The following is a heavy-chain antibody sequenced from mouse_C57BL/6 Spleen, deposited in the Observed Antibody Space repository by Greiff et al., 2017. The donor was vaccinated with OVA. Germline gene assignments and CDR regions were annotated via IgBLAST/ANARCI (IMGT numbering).Heavy chain of an antibody. CDR3: ARDDYHEGFDY. V-gene: IGHV3-6*01. Sequence: ESGPGLVKPSQSLSLTCSVTGYSITSGYYWNWIRQFPGNKLEWMGYISYDGSNNYNPSLKNRISITRDTSKNQFFLKLNSVTTEDTATYYWARDDYHEGFDYWGQGTTLTVSS. CDR2: ISYDGSN. D-gene: IGHD2-4*01. J-gene: IGHJ2*01. CDR1: GYSITSGYY.